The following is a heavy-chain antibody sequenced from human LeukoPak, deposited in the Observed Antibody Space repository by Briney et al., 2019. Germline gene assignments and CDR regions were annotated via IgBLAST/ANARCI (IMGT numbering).Heavy chain of an antibody. CDR2: INTNTGNP. Sequence: ASVKVSCKASGYTFTSYAMNWVRQAPGQGLEWMGWINTNTGNPTYAQGFTGRFVFSLDTSVSTAYLQISSLKAEDTAVYYCARDSPDTAMAKRAFDYWGQGTLVTVSS. J-gene: IGHJ4*02. CDR3: ARDSPDTAMAKRAFDY. V-gene: IGHV7-4-1*02. CDR1: GYTFTSYA. D-gene: IGHD5-18*01.